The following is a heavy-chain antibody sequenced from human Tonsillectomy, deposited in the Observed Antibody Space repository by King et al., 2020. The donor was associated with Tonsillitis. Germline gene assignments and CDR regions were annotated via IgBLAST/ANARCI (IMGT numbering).Heavy chain of an antibody. D-gene: IGHD2-8*01. CDR3: AKDLATLIGNYFDS. Sequence: VQLVESGGGLVQPGGSLTLSCEASGFTFNTYAMSWVRQAPGKGLEWVSTISDDGGTAYYADSVKGRLTVSRDNSKNTMYLQMDSLRAEDTALYYCAKDLATLIGNYFDSWGQGTLVTVSS. V-gene: IGHV3-23*04. CDR2: ISDDGGTA. J-gene: IGHJ4*02. CDR1: GFTFNTYA.